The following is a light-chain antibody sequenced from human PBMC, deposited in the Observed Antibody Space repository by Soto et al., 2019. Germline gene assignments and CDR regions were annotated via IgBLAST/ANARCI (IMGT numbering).Light chain of an antibody. Sequence: DIQMTQSPSTLSGSVGDRVTITCRASQTISSWLAWYQQKPGKAPKLLIYDASRLESGVPSRFSGSGSGTEFTLTISSLQPDDFATYYCQQYNSYSWTFGPGTKVDIK. J-gene: IGKJ1*01. CDR3: QQYNSYSWT. CDR2: DAS. CDR1: QTISSW. V-gene: IGKV1-5*01.